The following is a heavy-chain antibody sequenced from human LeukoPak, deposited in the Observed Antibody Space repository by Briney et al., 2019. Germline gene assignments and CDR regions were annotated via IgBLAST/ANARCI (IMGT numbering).Heavy chain of an antibody. J-gene: IGHJ4*02. V-gene: IGHV3-30*02. D-gene: IGHD3-16*02. CDR2: IRYDGSNK. CDR1: GFTFSSYG. CDR3: ARVYETYYDYVWGSYRSYYFDY. Sequence: GGSLRLSCAASGFTFSSYGMHWVRQAPGKGLEWVAFIRYDGSNKYYADSVKGRFTISRDNSKNTLYLQMNSLRAEDTAVYYCARVYETYYDYVWGSYRSYYFDYWGQGTLVTVSS.